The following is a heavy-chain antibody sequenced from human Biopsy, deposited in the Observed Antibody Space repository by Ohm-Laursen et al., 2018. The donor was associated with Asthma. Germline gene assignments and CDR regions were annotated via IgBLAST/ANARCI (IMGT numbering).Heavy chain of an antibody. CDR2: GGSYYDGSLK. D-gene: IGHD3-3*01. CDR1: GFTFRSYA. J-gene: IGHJ4*02. Sequence: SLRLSCTASGFTFRSYAMHWVRQAPGKGLEWVAVGGSYYDGSLKYYADSVNGRFTVSRDDSKNTLYLQMNSLRPDDTAVYYCARNVMEWYLPAFDFWGQGTLVTVSS. V-gene: IGHV3-30-3*01. CDR3: ARNVMEWYLPAFDF.